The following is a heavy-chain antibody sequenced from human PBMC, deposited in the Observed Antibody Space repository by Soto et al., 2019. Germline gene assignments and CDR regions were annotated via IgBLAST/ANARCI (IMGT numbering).Heavy chain of an antibody. J-gene: IGHJ4*02. CDR2: MFPWTSDT. CDR3: VTTRDGTTFFPH. CDR1: GYTFNSFW. V-gene: IGHV5-51*03. D-gene: IGHD1-7*01. Sequence: PGESLKISCQGSGYTFNSFWIGWVRQMPGEGPEWMGLMFPWTSDTRYSPSFQGHVSISVDRSTGTGYLQWNSLKASDTAMYYCVTTRDGTTFFPHWGQGTPVTVSS.